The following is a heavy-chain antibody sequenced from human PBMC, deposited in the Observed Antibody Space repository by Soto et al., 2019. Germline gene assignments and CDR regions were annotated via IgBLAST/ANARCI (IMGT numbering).Heavy chain of an antibody. CDR1: GASISSYY. D-gene: IGHD2-8*01. J-gene: IGHJ6*02. V-gene: IGHV4-59*01. Sequence: PSETLSLTCDVSGASISSYYWSWIRQPPGKGLEWIGYIYYSGNTNYNPSLKSRVTMSVDTSKNQFSLNLTSVTAEDTAVYYCARDWLAYCTNGVCYTGPYYYYGMDVWGQGTTVTVSS. CDR3: ARDWLAYCTNGVCYTGPYYYYGMDV. CDR2: IYYSGNT.